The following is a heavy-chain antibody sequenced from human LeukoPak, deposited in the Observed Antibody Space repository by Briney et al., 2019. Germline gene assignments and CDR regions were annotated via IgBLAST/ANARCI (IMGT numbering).Heavy chain of an antibody. V-gene: IGHV3-23*01. D-gene: IGHD3-10*01. CDR3: AEITMIRGFDY. J-gene: IGHJ4*02. CDR1: GFTFSGFA. CDR2: IGSDSKT. Sequence: GGSLRLSCAASGFTFSGFAMTWVRQAPGKGLEWVSSIGSDSKTHYSESVKGRFAISRDNSKNTGYLQMNSLRAEDTAVYYCAEITMIRGFDYWGQGTLVTVSS.